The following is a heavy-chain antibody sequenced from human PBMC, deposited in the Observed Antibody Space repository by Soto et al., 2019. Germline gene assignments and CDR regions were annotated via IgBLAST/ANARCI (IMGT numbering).Heavy chain of an antibody. D-gene: IGHD2-21*01. J-gene: IGHJ6*03. V-gene: IGHV1-69*04. CDR3: ARDDPGDRYYYYMDV. Sequence: ASVKVSCKASGGTFSSYTISWVRQAPGQGLEWMGRIIPILGIANYAQKFQGRVTITADKSTSTAYMELSSLRSEDTAVYYCARDDPGDRYYYYMDVWGKGTTVTVSS. CDR2: IIPILGIA. CDR1: GGTFSSYT.